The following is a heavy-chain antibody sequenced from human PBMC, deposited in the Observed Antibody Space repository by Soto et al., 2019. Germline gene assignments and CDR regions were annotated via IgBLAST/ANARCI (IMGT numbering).Heavy chain of an antibody. CDR3: ANTDWLPIGY. CDR2: ISGSGDDT. Sequence: EGQLLESGGGLVQPGGSQRLSCAASGFTFSIYAVSWVLQAPGKGLEWVSGISGSGDDTYYAESVKGRFTISRDNSKNTVYLQMNSLRVEDTAVYYCANTDWLPIGYWGQGTLVTVSS. J-gene: IGHJ4*02. V-gene: IGHV3-23*01. CDR1: GFTFSIYA. D-gene: IGHD3-9*01.